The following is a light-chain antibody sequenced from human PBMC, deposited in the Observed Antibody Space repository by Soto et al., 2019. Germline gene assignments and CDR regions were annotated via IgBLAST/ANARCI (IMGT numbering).Light chain of an antibody. CDR2: AAS. CDR3: QQTRRAPRT. CDR1: PRISSY. V-gene: IGKV1-39*01. Sequence: DIQMTQSPASLSASAGDRVAITCRASPRISSYSNGYHHKPGKAPTLLIYAASNLQGGVPARFSGSGSGTNFPLGISSLELEDFASYYCQQTRRAPRTFGRGTKLEIK. J-gene: IGKJ2*01.